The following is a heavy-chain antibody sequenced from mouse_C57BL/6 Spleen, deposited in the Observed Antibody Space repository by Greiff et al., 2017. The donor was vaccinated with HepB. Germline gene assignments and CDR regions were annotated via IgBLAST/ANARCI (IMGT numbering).Heavy chain of an antibody. CDR3: APQPAWFAY. CDR1: GYTFTSYG. CDR2: IYPRSGNT. D-gene: IGHD3-1*01. Sequence: QVQLQQSGAELARPGASVKLSCKASGYTFTSYGISWVKQSTGQGLGWIGEIYPRSGNTYYNEKFKGKATLTADKSSSTAYMELRSLTSEDSAVYFCAPQPAWFAYWGQGTLVTVSA. J-gene: IGHJ3*01. V-gene: IGHV1-81*01.